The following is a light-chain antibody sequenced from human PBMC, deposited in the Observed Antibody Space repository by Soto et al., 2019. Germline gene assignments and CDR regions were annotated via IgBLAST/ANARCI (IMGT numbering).Light chain of an antibody. CDR2: GVS. J-gene: IGLJ1*01. CDR1: RSDVGGYNY. V-gene: IGLV2-11*01. CDR3: CSYAGTPYV. Sequence: QSARNQPSSVSGSPGQSITITCTGTRSDVGGYNYVSWYQRHPGKAPKLMIYGVSERPSGVPDRFSGSKSGNTASLTISGLQAEDEADYYCCSYAGTPYVFGTGTKVTVL.